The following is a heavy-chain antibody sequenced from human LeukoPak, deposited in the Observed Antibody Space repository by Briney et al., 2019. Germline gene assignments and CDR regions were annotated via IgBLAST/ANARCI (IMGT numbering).Heavy chain of an antibody. J-gene: IGHJ4*02. CDR1: GFTFSSYG. Sequence: GRSLRLSCAASGFTFSSYGMHWVRQAPGKGLEWVAVISYDGSNKYYADSVKGRFTISRDNSKNTLYLQMNSLRAEETAVYYCAKDLVLRYFDWAFDYWGQGTLVTVSS. CDR3: AKDLVLRYFDWAFDY. CDR2: ISYDGSNK. D-gene: IGHD3-9*01. V-gene: IGHV3-30*18.